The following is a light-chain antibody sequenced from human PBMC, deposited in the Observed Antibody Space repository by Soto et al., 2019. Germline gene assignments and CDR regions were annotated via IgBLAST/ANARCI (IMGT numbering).Light chain of an antibody. CDR1: TGPVTSGHY. V-gene: IGLV7-46*01. J-gene: IGLJ3*02. Sequence: QAVVTQEPSVTVSPGETVALTCGSTTGPVTSGHYPYWLQQKPGQAPRTLISDTTIRYAWTPARFSGSLLGDKAALTLSGAQPEDEADYYCFLSYSGAWVFSGGTQLTVL. CDR2: DTT. CDR3: FLSYSGAWV.